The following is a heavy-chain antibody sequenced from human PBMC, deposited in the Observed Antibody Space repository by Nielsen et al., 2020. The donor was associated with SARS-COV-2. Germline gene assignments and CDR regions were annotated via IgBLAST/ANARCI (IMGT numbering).Heavy chain of an antibody. CDR3: ARERSTVNPIFDY. CDR2: IIPIFGTA. Sequence: WVRQAPGQGLEWMGGIIPIFGTANYAQKFQGRVTITADESTSTAYMELSSLRSEDTAVYYCARERSTVNPIFDYWGQGTLVTVS. J-gene: IGHJ4*02. D-gene: IGHD4-11*01. V-gene: IGHV1-69*01.